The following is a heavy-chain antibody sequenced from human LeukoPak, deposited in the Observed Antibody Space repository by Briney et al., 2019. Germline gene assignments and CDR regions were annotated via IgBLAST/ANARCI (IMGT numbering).Heavy chain of an antibody. D-gene: IGHD3-10*01. CDR2: ISYDGNHI. J-gene: IGHJ4*02. V-gene: IGHV3-30*01. Sequence: GSLRLSCAASGFTFSRYTIHWVRQAPGKGLEWVAVISYDGNHIYYADSVQGRFTISRDNSRNTLYLQMNSLRAEDTAVYYCATSPYGASFEYFDYWGQGTLVIVSS. CDR1: GFTFSRYT. CDR3: ATSPYGASFEYFDY.